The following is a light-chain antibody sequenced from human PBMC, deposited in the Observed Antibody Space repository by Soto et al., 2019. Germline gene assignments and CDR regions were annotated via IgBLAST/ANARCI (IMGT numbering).Light chain of an antibody. CDR3: QQRSNWPPRFT. Sequence: EIVLTQSPGTLSLSPGERATLSCRSIQSVSNNYLAWYQQKPGQAPRLLIYDASNRATGIPARFSGSGSGTDFTLTISSLEPEDFAVYYCQQRSNWPPRFTFGPGTRLEIK. J-gene: IGKJ5*01. V-gene: IGKV3-11*01. CDR2: DAS. CDR1: QSVSNNY.